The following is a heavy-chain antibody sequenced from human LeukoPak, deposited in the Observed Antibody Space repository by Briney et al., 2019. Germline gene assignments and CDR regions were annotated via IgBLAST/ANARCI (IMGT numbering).Heavy chain of an antibody. CDR2: IHSDGST. CDR1: GVSINTYY. Sequence: SETLSLTCTVSGVSINTYYWSWFRQPAGKRLEWIGRIHSDGSTYDNPALRSPVSMSIDTSKNQFSLTLTSVTAADTAVYFCARDVGLAYWGQGILVTVSS. CDR3: ARDVGLAY. V-gene: IGHV4-4*07. J-gene: IGHJ4*02.